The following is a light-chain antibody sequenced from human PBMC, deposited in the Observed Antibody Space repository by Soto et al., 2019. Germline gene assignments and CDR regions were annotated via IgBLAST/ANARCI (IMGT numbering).Light chain of an antibody. CDR2: GNR. V-gene: IGLV1-40*01. CDR1: SSNIGAGYD. J-gene: IGLJ3*02. Sequence: QSVLTQPPSVSGSPGQRITISCSGDSSNIGAGYDVHWYQQLPGAAPKLVIFGNRNRPSGVPERFSGSKSGTSASLAITGLQAEDEADYYCQAYDYSLTASVFGGGTKVTVL. CDR3: QAYDYSLTASV.